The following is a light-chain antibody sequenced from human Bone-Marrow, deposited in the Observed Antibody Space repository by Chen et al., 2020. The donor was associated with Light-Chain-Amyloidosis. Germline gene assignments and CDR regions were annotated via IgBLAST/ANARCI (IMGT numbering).Light chain of an antibody. Sequence: DIQMTQSPSSLSASVGDKVTITCRASQTINTYLNWYQHKPGKAPDLLIFAASTLQSGVPSRFSGSGSGTAFTLTIRSLQPEDFATYDCQQNFGSPWTFGQGTKVEIK. V-gene: IGKV1-39*01. J-gene: IGKJ1*01. CDR2: AAS. CDR1: QTINTY. CDR3: QQNFGSPWT.